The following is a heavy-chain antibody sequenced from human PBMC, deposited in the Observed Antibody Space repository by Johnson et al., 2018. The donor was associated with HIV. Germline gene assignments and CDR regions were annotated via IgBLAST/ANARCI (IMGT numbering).Heavy chain of an antibody. V-gene: IGHV3-11*04. CDR1: GFTFSDYY. D-gene: IGHD6-6*01. CDR2: ISSSGSTI. Sequence: QMLLVESGGGMVKPGGSLRLSCAASGFTFSDYYMSWIRQAPGKGLEWVSYISSSGSTIYYADSVKGRFTISRDNAKNSLYLQMNSLRAEDTAVYYCARDSWWIASRPEVWRAFDIWGQGTMVTVSS. CDR3: ARDSWWIASRPEVWRAFDI. J-gene: IGHJ3*02.